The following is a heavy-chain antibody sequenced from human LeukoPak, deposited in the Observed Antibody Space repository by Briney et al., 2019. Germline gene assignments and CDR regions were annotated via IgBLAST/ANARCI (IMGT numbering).Heavy chain of an antibody. V-gene: IGHV3-21*01. CDR3: ARDRAYYDILTGYYSDTVGYGMDV. D-gene: IGHD3-9*01. CDR2: ISSSSSYI. J-gene: IGHJ6*04. Sequence: PGGSLRLSRAASGFTFSSYSMNWVRQAPGKGLEWVSSISSSSSYIYYADSVKGRFTISRDNAKNSLYLQMNSLRAEDTAVYYCARDRAYYDILTGYYSDTVGYGMDVWGKGTTVTVSS. CDR1: GFTFSSYS.